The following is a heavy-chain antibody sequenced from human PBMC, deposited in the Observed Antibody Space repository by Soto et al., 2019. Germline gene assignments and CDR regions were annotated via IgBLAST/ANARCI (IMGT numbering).Heavy chain of an antibody. Sequence: SETLSLTCTASGGAISTYYWTWIRQPAGKGLEWIGRIYSSGSTKYNPSLQSRVTMSLDTSNNQFSLRLTSVTAADTAVYYCARGQRFSDWFDPWGQGTLVTVSS. CDR3: ARGQRFSDWFDP. J-gene: IGHJ5*02. V-gene: IGHV4-4*07. D-gene: IGHD3-3*01. CDR2: IYSSGST. CDR1: GGAISTYY.